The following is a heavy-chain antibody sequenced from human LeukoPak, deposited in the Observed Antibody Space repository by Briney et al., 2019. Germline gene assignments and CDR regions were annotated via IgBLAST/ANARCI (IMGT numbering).Heavy chain of an antibody. Sequence: GGSLRLSCAASGFTFDDYATHWVRQPPGKGLEWVSLISGDGGSTYYADSVKGRFTISRDNSKNSMYLQMNSLRTEDTALYYCAKDIGSSGSDAFDIWGQGTMVTVSS. CDR2: ISGDGGST. D-gene: IGHD6-19*01. J-gene: IGHJ3*02. V-gene: IGHV3-43*02. CDR1: GFTFDDYA. CDR3: AKDIGSSGSDAFDI.